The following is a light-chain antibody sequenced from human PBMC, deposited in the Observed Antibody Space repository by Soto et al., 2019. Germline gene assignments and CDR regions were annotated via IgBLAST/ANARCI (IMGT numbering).Light chain of an antibody. J-gene: IGKJ5*01. CDR3: QQYDNLLLT. CDR2: DAS. Sequence: DIQMTQSPSSLSASVGDRVTITCQASQGISNYLNWYQQKPGKAPKLLIYDASNLETGVPSRFSGSGSGTDFTFTISSLQPEDIATYYCQQYDNLLLTFGQGTRLEIK. V-gene: IGKV1-33*01. CDR1: QGISNY.